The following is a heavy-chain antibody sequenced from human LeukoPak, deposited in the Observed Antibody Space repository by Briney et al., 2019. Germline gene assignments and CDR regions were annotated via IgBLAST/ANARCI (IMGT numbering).Heavy chain of an antibody. D-gene: IGHD3-3*01. Sequence: ASVKVSCKASGYTFTGYYMHWVRQAPGQGLEWMGWINPNSGGTDYAQKFQGRVTMTRDTSISTAYMELSRLRSDDTAVYYCARDASRYYDFWSGYSGYYYMDVWGKGTTVTVSS. J-gene: IGHJ6*03. CDR1: GYTFTGYY. V-gene: IGHV1-2*02. CDR3: ARDASRYYDFWSGYSGYYYMDV. CDR2: INPNSGGT.